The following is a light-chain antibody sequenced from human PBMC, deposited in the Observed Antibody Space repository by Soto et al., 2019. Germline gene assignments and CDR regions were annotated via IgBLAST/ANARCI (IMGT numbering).Light chain of an antibody. V-gene: IGKV3-15*01. CDR3: QQYNNWPRT. CDR1: QSISIN. CDR2: DAS. Sequence: VMTQSPANLSVSPGESATLSCRASQSISINLAWYQQKPGQAPRLLMYDASTRATGIPDRFSGSGYGAEFTLTISSLQSEDLAVYYCQQYNNWPRTFGQGTKVEVK. J-gene: IGKJ1*01.